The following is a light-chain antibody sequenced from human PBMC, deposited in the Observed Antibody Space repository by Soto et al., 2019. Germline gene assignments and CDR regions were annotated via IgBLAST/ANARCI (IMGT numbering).Light chain of an antibody. J-gene: IGLJ1*01. CDR1: SSDVGSYNR. Sequence: QSALTQPPSVSGSPGQSVAISCTGTSSDVGSYNRVSWYQQPPGAAPKLMIYEVSNRPSGVPDRFSGSKSGNTASLTISGLQAEDDADYYCNSYTGSSTYVFGTGTKVT. CDR2: EVS. V-gene: IGLV2-18*02. CDR3: NSYTGSSTYV.